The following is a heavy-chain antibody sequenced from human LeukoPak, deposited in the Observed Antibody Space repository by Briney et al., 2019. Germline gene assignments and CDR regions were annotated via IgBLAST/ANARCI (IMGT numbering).Heavy chain of an antibody. Sequence: PGGSLRLSCTASGFTFSSEDMHWVRQAPGKGLEWVAVIWFDGSNNYYADSVKGRLTISRDNSKSTLYLQMNSLRADDTAVYYCAKAVAATGPYYCGEDVECQGTTVTVSS. CDR2: IWFDGSNN. D-gene: IGHD6-19*01. J-gene: IGHJ6*02. CDR3: AKAVAATGPYYCGEDV. V-gene: IGHV3-33*06. CDR1: GFTFSSED.